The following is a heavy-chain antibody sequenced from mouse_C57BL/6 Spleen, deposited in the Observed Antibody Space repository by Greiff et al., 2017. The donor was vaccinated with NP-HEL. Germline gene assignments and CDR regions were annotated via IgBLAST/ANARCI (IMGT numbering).Heavy chain of an antibody. J-gene: IGHJ4*01. Sequence: QVQLKESGAELVRPGSSVKLSCKASGYTFTSYWMHWVKQRPIQGLEWIGNIDPSDSETHYNQKFKDKATLTVDKSSSTAYMQLSSLTSEDSAVYYCARWGGNYYAMDYWGQGTSVTVSS. V-gene: IGHV1-52*01. CDR3: ARWGGNYYAMDY. CDR1: GYTFTSYW. CDR2: IDPSDSET. D-gene: IGHD1-1*02.